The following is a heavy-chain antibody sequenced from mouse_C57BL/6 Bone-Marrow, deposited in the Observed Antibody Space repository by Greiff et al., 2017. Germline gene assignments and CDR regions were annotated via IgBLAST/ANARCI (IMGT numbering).Heavy chain of an antibody. J-gene: IGHJ3*01. CDR3: TSVSWFAY. CDR1: GFNIKDDY. V-gene: IGHV14-4*01. D-gene: IGHD3-1*01. CDR2: IDPENGDT. Sequence: EVQGVESGAELVRPGASVKLSCTASGFNIKDDYMHWVKQRPEQGLEWIGWIDPENGDTEYASKFQGKATITADTSSNTAYLQLSSLTSEDTAVYYCTSVSWFAYWGQGTLVTVSA.